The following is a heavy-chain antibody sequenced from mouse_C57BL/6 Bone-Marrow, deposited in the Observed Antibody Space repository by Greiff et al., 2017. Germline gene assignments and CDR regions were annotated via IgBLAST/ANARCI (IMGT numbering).Heavy chain of an antibody. CDR1: GYSITSGYY. CDR2: ISYDGSN. V-gene: IGHV3-6*01. D-gene: IGHD3-2*02. CDR3: ARPKTAQATLAY. J-gene: IGHJ3*01. Sequence: EVQLQESGPGLVKPSQSLSLTCSVTGYSITSGYYWNWIRQFPGNKLEWMGYISYDGSNNYNPSLKNRISITRDTSKNQFFLKLNSVTTEDTATYYCARPKTAQATLAYWGQGTLVTVSA.